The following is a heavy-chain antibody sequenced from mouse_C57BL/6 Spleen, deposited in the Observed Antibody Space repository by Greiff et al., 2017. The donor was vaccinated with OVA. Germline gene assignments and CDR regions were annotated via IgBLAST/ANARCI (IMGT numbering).Heavy chain of an antibody. J-gene: IGHJ4*01. CDR2: INPYNGGT. V-gene: IGHV1-19*01. D-gene: IGHD2-5*01. CDR3: AYYSNFRYAMDY. Sequence: EVQLQQSGPVLVKPGASVKMSCKASGYTFTDYYMNWVKQSHGKSLEWIGVINPYNGGTSYNQKFKGKATLTVDKSSSTAYMELNSLTSEDSAVYYCAYYSNFRYAMDYWGQGTSVTVSS. CDR1: GYTFTDYY.